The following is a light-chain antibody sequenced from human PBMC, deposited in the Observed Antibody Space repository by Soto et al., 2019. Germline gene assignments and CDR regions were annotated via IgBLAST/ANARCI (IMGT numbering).Light chain of an antibody. V-gene: IGKV3-20*01. J-gene: IGKJ1*01. Sequence: EIVLTQSPGTLSLSPGERATLSCRASQSVSNNYLAWYQQKPGQAPRLLIYGASNRATGIPDRFSGSVSGTDFILTISRLEREDFAVYYCQEYDNWLTWTFGQGPRWIS. CDR3: QEYDNWLTWT. CDR1: QSVSNNY. CDR2: GAS.